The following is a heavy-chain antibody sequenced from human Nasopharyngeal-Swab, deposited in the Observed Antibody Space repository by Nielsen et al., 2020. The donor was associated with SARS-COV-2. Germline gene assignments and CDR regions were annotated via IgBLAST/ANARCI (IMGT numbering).Heavy chain of an antibody. D-gene: IGHD2-21*02. V-gene: IGHV3-23*01. J-gene: IGHJ3*01. CDR1: GFDLWKYA. Sequence: GESLKISCAASGFDLWKYAMSWVRQAPGKGLEWVSTVSNNDGSLTFYADSVKGRFTISRDTSRNTVSLQMNSLRAEDTAVYYCAKDDFCPACAFDVWGQGTIVTVSS. CDR2: VSNNDGSLT. CDR3: AKDDFCPACAFDV.